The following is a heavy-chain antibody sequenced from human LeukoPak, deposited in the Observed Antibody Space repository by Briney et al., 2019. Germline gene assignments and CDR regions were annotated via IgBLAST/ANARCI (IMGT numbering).Heavy chain of an antibody. CDR2: IYYSGST. Sequence: SETLSLTCTVSGGSISSSSYYWGWIRQPPGKGLEWIGSIYYSGSTCYNPSLKSRVTISVDTSKNQFSLKLSSVTAADTAVYYCARDYARGAVAGKAEGYYYYYYMDVWGKGTTVTISS. D-gene: IGHD6-19*01. V-gene: IGHV4-39*07. CDR3: ARDYARGAVAGKAEGYYYYYYMDV. J-gene: IGHJ6*03. CDR1: GGSISSSSYY.